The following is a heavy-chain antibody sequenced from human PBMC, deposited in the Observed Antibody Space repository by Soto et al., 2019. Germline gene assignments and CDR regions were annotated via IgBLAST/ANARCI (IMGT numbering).Heavy chain of an antibody. CDR3: ARIADFSTTSCSFPSRFHIRGYYYYYGLDV. D-gene: IGHD2-2*01. J-gene: IGHJ6*02. V-gene: IGHV1-18*01. CDR2: ISAYNGNS. CDR1: GYTFTSYG. Sequence: QVKLVQSGAEVKKPGASVKVSCKASGYTFTSYGISWVRQAPGQGLEWVGWISAYNGNSNYAQKYHGRVTMTTDTSTNTAYMEMSSLRSDDTAVYYCARIADFSTTSCSFPSRFHIRGYYYYYGLDVWGQGTTVTVSS.